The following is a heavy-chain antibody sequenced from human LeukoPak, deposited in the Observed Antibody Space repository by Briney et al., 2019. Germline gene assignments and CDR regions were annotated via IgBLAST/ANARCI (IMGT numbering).Heavy chain of an antibody. Sequence: AASVKVSCTASGYTFTSYYMHWVRQAPGQALDWMGRINPNSGGTNYAQKFQGRVTMTRDTSISTAYMELSRLRSDDTAVYYCRTDRYGDYGDYIDYWGQGTLVTVSS. V-gene: IGHV1-2*06. CDR3: RTDRYGDYGDYIDY. J-gene: IGHJ4*02. CDR2: INPNSGGT. D-gene: IGHD4-17*01. CDR1: GYTFTSYY.